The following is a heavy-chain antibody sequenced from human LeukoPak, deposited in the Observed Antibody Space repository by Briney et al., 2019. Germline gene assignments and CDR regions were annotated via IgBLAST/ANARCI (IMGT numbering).Heavy chain of an antibody. Sequence: SQTLSLTCTVSGGSISSGSYYWSWIRQPAGKGLEWIGRIYTSGSTNYNPSLKSRVTISVDKSKNQFSLKLSSVTAADTAVYYCARGITMVRGGGMDVWGQGTTVTVSS. CDR2: IYTSGST. CDR1: GGSISSGSYY. V-gene: IGHV4-61*02. CDR3: ARGITMVRGGGMDV. J-gene: IGHJ6*02. D-gene: IGHD3-10*01.